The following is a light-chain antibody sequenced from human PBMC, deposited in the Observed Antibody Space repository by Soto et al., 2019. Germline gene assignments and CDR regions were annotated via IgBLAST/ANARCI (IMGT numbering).Light chain of an antibody. Sequence: ETVMAQSPATVSVSPGERVTLYCRASQSVTSSLAWYQQKPGQAPRLLIYGASTRATGIPARFSGSGSGTEFTLTISSLQSEDFAVYYCQQYNNWPQTFGQGTKVDIK. CDR2: GAS. J-gene: IGKJ1*01. V-gene: IGKV3-15*01. CDR1: QSVTSS. CDR3: QQYNNWPQT.